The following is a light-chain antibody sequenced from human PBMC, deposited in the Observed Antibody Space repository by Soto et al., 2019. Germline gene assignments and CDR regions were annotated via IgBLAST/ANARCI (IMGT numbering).Light chain of an antibody. J-gene: IGKJ1*01. V-gene: IGKV1-39*01. CDR2: GAS. CDR1: QYIGDF. CDR3: QQSYSRVT. Sequence: DIQMTQSPSSLSASVGDRVTITCRASQYIGDFLNWYQQTPGKAPKLLIFGASNLHIGVPSRFSGSGSGTDFTLTISSLQPEDFATYYCQQSYSRVTFGQGTKVDIK.